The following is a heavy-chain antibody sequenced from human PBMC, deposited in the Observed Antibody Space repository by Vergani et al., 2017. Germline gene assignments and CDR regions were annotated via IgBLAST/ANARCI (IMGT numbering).Heavy chain of an antibody. CDR3: AKXLGTSSGGGWFDP. J-gene: IGHJ5*02. Sequence: VQLEESGGGLVLPGRSLRLSCVASGFTSAGYAMHWVRQAPGKGLEWVSGISWNSNSIGYADSVKGRFTISRDNAKNSLYLQMNSLRAEDTALYYCAKXLGTSSGGGWFDPWGQGTLVTVSS. D-gene: IGHD6-6*01. CDR2: ISWNSNSI. CDR1: GFTSAGYA. V-gene: IGHV3-9*02.